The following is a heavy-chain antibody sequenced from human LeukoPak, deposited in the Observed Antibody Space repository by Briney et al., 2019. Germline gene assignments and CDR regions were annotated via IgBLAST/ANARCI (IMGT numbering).Heavy chain of an antibody. J-gene: IGHJ5*02. CDR2: INHSGST. Sequence: SETLSLTCAVYGGSFSGYYWSWIRQPPGKGLEWIGEINHSGSTNYNPSLKSRVTISVDTSKNQFSLKLSSVTAADTAVYYCARQYVDPWGQGTLVTVPS. D-gene: IGHD2-2*01. CDR1: GGSFSGYY. CDR3: ARQYVDP. V-gene: IGHV4-34*01.